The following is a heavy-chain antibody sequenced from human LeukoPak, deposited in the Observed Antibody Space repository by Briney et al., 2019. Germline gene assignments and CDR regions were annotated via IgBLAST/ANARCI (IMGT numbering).Heavy chain of an antibody. V-gene: IGHV3-11*01. D-gene: IGHD3-22*01. CDR1: GFTFSDYY. Sequence: KSGGSLRLSCAASGFTFSDYYMSWIRQAPGKGLEWVSYISSSGSTIYYADSVKGRFTISRDNAKNSLYLQMNSLRAEDTAVYYCARANAAQNYDSSGYYADYWGQETLVSVSS. J-gene: IGHJ4*02. CDR2: ISSSGSTI. CDR3: ARANAAQNYDSSGYYADY.